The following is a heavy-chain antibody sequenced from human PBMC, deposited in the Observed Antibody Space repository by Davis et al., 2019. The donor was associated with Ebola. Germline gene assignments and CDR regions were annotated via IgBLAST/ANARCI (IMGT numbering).Heavy chain of an antibody. V-gene: IGHV3-72*01. J-gene: IGHJ4*02. CDR3: ARAGRSGWRDFDF. Sequence: GESLKISCAASGFIFSDYYMDWVRQAPGQGLEWVGRIRKKANSYTTEYAASVKGRFTVSRDDSKNSLFLQMNSLETGDTAVNYCARAGRSGWRDFDFWGQGTLVTVSS. CDR2: IRKKANSYTT. D-gene: IGHD6-25*01. CDR1: GFIFSDYY.